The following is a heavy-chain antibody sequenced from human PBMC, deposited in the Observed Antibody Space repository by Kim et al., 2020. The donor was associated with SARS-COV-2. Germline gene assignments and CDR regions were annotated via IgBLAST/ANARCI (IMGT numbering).Heavy chain of an antibody. Sequence: YDADAVKGRFTISRDNSKSTLYLQINSLRAEDMAMYYCARRSGYYICLEYWGEGTAVTVSS. D-gene: IGHD3-3*01. J-gene: IGHJ4*02. CDR3: ARRSGYYICLEY. V-gene: IGHV3-30*01.